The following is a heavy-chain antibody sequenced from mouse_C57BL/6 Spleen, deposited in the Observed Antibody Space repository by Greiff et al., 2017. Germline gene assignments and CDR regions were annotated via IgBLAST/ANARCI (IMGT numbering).Heavy chain of an antibody. CDR1: GYTFTDYN. CDR2: INPNNGGT. Sequence: EVQLQQSGPELVKPGASVTIPCKASGYTFTDYNMDWVKQSHGKSLEWIGDINPNNGGTIYNQKFKGKATLTVDKSSSTAYMELRSLTSEDTAVYYCARDYYGSSYWYFDVWGTGTTVTVSS. J-gene: IGHJ1*03. CDR3: ARDYYGSSYWYFDV. D-gene: IGHD1-1*01. V-gene: IGHV1-18*01.